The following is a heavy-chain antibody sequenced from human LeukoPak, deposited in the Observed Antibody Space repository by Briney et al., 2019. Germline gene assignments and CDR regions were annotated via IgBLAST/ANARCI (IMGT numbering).Heavy chain of an antibody. CDR3: ARDQAEHSSWLLAYGMDV. J-gene: IGHJ6*02. V-gene: IGHV3-33*01. CDR2: IWYDGSNK. D-gene: IGHD6-13*01. Sequence: GRSLRLSCAASGFTFSSYGMHWVRQAPGKGLEWVAVIWYDGSNKYYADSVKGRFTNSRDNSKNTLYLQMNSLRAEDTAVYYCARDQAEHSSWLLAYGMDVWGQGTTVTVSS. CDR1: GFTFSSYG.